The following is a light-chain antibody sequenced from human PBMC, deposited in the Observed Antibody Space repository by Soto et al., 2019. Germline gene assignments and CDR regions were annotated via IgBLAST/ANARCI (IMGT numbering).Light chain of an antibody. CDR1: NSNIGRNY. CDR2: SNN. J-gene: IGLJ3*02. V-gene: IGLV1-47*02. CDR3: AAWDDILRGV. Sequence: QLVLTQPPSASGTPGQKVTISCSGSNSNIGRNYVSWYQHLPGTAPKLLIYSNNQRPSGVPDRFSGSKSGTSASLAISELRSEDEADYFCAAWDDILRGVFGGGTKLTVL.